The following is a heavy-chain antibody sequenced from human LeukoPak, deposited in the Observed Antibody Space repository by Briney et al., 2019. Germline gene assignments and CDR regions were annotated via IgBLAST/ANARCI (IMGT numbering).Heavy chain of an antibody. Sequence: PGRSLRLSCAASGFIFSHYGMHWVRQAPGKGLEWVAVISYDGSNKYNADSVKGRFTISRDIPKNTLYLQMNSLRAEDTAVYYCAKELQAAGTYFEYWGQGTLVTVSS. CDR3: AKELQAAGTYFEY. CDR2: ISYDGSNK. J-gene: IGHJ4*02. V-gene: IGHV3-30*18. CDR1: GFIFSHYG. D-gene: IGHD6-13*01.